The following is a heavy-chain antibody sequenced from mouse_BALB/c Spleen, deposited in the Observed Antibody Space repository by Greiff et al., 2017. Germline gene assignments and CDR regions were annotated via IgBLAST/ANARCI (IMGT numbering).Heavy chain of an antibody. D-gene: IGHD2-4*01. V-gene: IGHV1-7*01. CDR1: GYTFTSYW. CDR2: INPSTGYT. Sequence: VKLQESGAELAKPGASVKMSCKASGYTFTSYWMHWVKQRPGQGLEWIGYINPSTGYTEYNQKFKDKATLTADKSSSTAYMQLSSLTSEDSAVYYCAKPPMITTVYYFDYWGQGTTLTVSS. CDR3: AKPPMITTVYYFDY. J-gene: IGHJ2*01.